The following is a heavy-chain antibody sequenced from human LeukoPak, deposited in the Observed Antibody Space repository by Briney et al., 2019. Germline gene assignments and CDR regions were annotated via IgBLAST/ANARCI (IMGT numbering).Heavy chain of an antibody. Sequence: GASVKVSCKASGYTFTSYGISWVRQAPGQGLEWMGWISAYNGNTNYAQKLQGRVTMTTDTSTSTAYMELRSLRSDDTAVYYCARVAQITMIVVGSDYCYYGMDVWGQGTTVTVSS. V-gene: IGHV1-18*01. J-gene: IGHJ6*02. D-gene: IGHD3-22*01. CDR1: GYTFTSYG. CDR2: ISAYNGNT. CDR3: ARVAQITMIVVGSDYCYYGMDV.